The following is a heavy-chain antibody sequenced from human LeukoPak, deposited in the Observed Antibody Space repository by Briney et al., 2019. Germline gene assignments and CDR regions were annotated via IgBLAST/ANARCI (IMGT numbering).Heavy chain of an antibody. J-gene: IGHJ4*02. CDR2: IILMLGIP. Sequence: GASVKVSCKASGGTFSSYAISWVRQAPGQGLEWMGRIILMLGIPNYAQRFQGRVTITADKSTSTVYMELSSLRSEDTAVYYCARDTDDILTGTGDYWGQGTLVTVSS. V-gene: IGHV1-69*04. D-gene: IGHD3-9*01. CDR1: GGTFSSYA. CDR3: ARDTDDILTGTGDY.